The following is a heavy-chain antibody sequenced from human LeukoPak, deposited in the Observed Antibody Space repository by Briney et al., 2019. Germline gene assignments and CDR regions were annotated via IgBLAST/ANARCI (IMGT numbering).Heavy chain of an antibody. Sequence: ASVKVSCKCSGNTFTVNYMQWVWQAPGQGLEWMGWINPNSGVTSYAQKFQGRVTMTRDTSISTTYMERSGLRSDDTAVYYCARGAGTNLDYWGQGTLVTVSS. CDR3: ARGAGTNLDY. D-gene: IGHD6-19*01. V-gene: IGHV1-2*02. CDR2: INPNSGVT. J-gene: IGHJ4*02. CDR1: GNTFTVNY.